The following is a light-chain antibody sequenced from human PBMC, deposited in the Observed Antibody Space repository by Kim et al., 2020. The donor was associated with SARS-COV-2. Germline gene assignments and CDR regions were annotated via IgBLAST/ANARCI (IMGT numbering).Light chain of an antibody. V-gene: IGKV1-9*01. CDR1: RAISNY. Sequence: DIQLTQSPSFLSASVGDRVTITCRASRAISNYVAWYQQKPGKAPNLLIFSASTLQSGVPSRFSGSGSGAEFTLTISSLQPDDFATYFCQQLRTYPLTFGGGTKVDIK. CDR2: SAS. CDR3: QQLRTYPLT. J-gene: IGKJ4*01.